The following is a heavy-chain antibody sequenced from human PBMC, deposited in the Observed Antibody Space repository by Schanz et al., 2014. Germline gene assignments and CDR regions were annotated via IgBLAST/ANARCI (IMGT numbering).Heavy chain of an antibody. CDR2: ISNDGSTK. CDR1: GFTFSSYA. V-gene: IGHV3-30-3*01. CDR3: ARDGDRFYHNYCMDV. J-gene: IGHJ6*03. Sequence: QAQLLQFGGGVVQPGRSLRLSCAASGFTFSSYAMHWVRQAPGKGLEWVALISNDGSTKFYADSVEGRFTISRDNSRNTLYLQMNSLRTEDTAEYYCARDGDRFYHNYCMDVWGKGTTVTVSS. D-gene: IGHD4-17*01.